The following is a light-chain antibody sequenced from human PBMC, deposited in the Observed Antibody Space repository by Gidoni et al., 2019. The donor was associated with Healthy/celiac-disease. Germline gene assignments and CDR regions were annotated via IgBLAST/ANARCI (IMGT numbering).Light chain of an antibody. CDR2: GNS. Sequence: QSVLTQPPSVSGAPGQRVTISCTGSSSNIGAGYDVPWYQQLPGTAPKLLIYGNSNRPSGVPDRFSGSKSGTSASLAITGLQAKDEADYYCQSYDSSLSGVVFGGGTKLTVL. V-gene: IGLV1-40*01. J-gene: IGLJ2*01. CDR3: QSYDSSLSGVV. CDR1: SSNIGAGYD.